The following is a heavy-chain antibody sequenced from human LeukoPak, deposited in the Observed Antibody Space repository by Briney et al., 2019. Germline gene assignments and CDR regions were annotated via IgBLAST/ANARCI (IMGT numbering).Heavy chain of an antibody. CDR1: GFTVNTNY. J-gene: IGHJ4*02. V-gene: IGHV3-66*01. Sequence: GGTLTLSCAASGFTVNTNYMSWLRQAPGKGLEWVSLIYDADRTSFADSVKGRFTIFRDNSKNTLYLQMNSLRIEDTAVYYCARGHSGGWYGANWGQGTLVTVSA. D-gene: IGHD6-19*01. CDR3: ARGHSGGWYGAN. CDR2: IYDADRT.